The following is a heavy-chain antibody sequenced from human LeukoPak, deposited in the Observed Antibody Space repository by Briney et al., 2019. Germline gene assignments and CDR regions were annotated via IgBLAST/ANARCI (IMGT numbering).Heavy chain of an antibody. V-gene: IGHV3-7*01. CDR2: IKEDGSEK. CDR3: AREITMVRGVPRFYGMDV. CDR1: GFTFSSYW. J-gene: IGHJ6*02. D-gene: IGHD3-10*01. Sequence: PGGSLRLSCAASGFTFSSYWMSWVRQAPGKGLEWVANIKEDGSEKYYVDSVKGRFTISRDNAKNSLYLQMNSLRAEDTAVYYCAREITMVRGVPRFYGMDVWGQGTTVTVSS.